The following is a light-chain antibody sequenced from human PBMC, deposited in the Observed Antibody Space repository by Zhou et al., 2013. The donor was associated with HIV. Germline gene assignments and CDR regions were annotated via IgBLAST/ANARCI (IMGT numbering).Light chain of an antibody. V-gene: IGKV3-11*01. CDR3: QQYNNWPPGRS. CDR1: QSVSNY. Sequence: EIVLTQSPATLSLSPGEIATLSCRASQSVSNYLAWYQQKPGQAPRLLIYDASNRATAIPARFSGSGSGTDFTLTISSLEPEDFAVYYCQQYNNWPPGRSFGQGTKLEIK. J-gene: IGKJ2*04. CDR2: DAS.